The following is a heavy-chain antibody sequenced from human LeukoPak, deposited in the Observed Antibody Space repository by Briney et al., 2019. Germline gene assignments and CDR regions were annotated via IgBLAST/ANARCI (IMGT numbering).Heavy chain of an antibody. J-gene: IGHJ6*02. CDR2: INPSGGNT. CDR1: GYTFTSYY. V-gene: IGHV1-46*01. Sequence: ASVTLSCKASGYTFTSYYMHWVRQAPGQGLEWMGIINPSGGNTSYAQKFQGTVTMTRGTSTSTVYMELSSLRSENTAVYYCARVGVTIAAAGTGRGAYYYYGMDVWGQGTTVTVSS. D-gene: IGHD6-13*01. CDR3: ARVGVTIAAAGTGRGAYYYYGMDV.